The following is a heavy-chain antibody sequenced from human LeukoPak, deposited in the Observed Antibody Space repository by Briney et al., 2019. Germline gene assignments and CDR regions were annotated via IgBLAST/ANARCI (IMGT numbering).Heavy chain of an antibody. V-gene: IGHV4-59*01. Sequence: PAETLSLTCTVSGGSISSYYWSWVRQPPGKGLEWMGYIYYSGSTTYNPSLKSRVTISMDTSKNQFSLKLSSVTAADTAVYYCAAARLYSSPYFDYWGQGTLVTVSS. CDR2: IYYSGST. J-gene: IGHJ4*02. D-gene: IGHD6-13*01. CDR1: GGSISSYY. CDR3: AAARLYSSPYFDY.